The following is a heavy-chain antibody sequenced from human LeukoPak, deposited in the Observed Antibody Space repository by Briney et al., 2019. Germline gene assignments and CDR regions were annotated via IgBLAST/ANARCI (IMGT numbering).Heavy chain of an antibody. V-gene: IGHV1-46*01. CDR2: INPSGGST. CDR3: ARAPYCGGDCYPNWFDP. D-gene: IGHD2-21*02. CDR1: GYTFTGYY. Sequence: GASVKVSCKASGYTFTGYYMHWVRQAPGQGLEWMGIINPSGGSTSYAQKFQGRVTMTRDTSTSTVYMELGSLRSEDTAVYYCARAPYCGGDCYPNWFDPWGQGTLVTVSS. J-gene: IGHJ5*02.